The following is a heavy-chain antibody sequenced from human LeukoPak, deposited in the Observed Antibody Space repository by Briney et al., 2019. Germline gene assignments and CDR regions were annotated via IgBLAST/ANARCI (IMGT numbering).Heavy chain of an antibody. CDR2: INSDGRSA. CDR3: VRDVWGDRDGFFDF. CDR1: GFTFSSYW. D-gene: IGHD5-24*01. Sequence: GGSLRLSCAASGFTFSSYWMHWVRQAPGEGPVWVARINSDGRSASYAESVKGRFTISRDNAKNTLYLQMNSLRAEDTAVYYCVRDVWGDRDGFFDFWGQGTLVTVSS. J-gene: IGHJ4*02. V-gene: IGHV3-74*01.